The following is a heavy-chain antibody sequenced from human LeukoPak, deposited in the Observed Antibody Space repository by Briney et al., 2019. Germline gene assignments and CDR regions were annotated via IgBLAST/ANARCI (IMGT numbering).Heavy chain of an antibody. Sequence: PGGSLRLSCAAFGFTFSDYYMSWIRQAPGKGLEWDSYISSSGSTIYYADSVKGRFTISRDNAKNSLYLQMNSLRAEDTAVYYCARGEDYDFWSGYSVYWGQGTLVTVSS. V-gene: IGHV3-11*01. CDR2: ISSSGSTI. J-gene: IGHJ4*02. D-gene: IGHD3-3*01. CDR1: GFTFSDYY. CDR3: ARGEDYDFWSGYSVY.